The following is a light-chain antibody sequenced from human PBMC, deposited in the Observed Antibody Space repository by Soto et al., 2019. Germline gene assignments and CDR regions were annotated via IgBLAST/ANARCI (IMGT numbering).Light chain of an antibody. CDR1: SSDVGDYNY. CDR2: NVS. V-gene: IGLV2-14*03. CDR3: SSYTSSSTHV. J-gene: IGLJ1*01. Sequence: QSALTQPASVSGSPGQSITISCTGTSSDVGDYNYVSWYQHHPGKAPKLMIYNVSNRPSGVSNRFSASKSGNTASLTISGLQAEDEADYYCSSYTSSSTHVFGTGTKLTVL.